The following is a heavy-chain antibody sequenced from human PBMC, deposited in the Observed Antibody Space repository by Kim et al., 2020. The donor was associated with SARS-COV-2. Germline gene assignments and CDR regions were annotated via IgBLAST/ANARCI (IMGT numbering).Heavy chain of an antibody. D-gene: IGHD6-13*01. CDR3: STGGTGTLIAAAGTGVNWFDP. CDR1: GFTFSNAW. V-gene: IGHV3-15*01. J-gene: IGHJ5*02. Sequence: GGSLRLSCAASGFTFSNAWMSWVRQAPGKGLEWVGRIKSKTDGGTTDYAAPVKGRFTISRDDSKNTLYLQMNSLKTEDTAVYYCSTGGTGTLIAAAGTGVNWFDPWGQGTLDTVSS. CDR2: IKSKTDGGTT.